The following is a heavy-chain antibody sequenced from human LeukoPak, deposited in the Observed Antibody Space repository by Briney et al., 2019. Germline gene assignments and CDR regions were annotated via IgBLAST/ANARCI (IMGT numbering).Heavy chain of an antibody. CDR1: GYTFTGYA. J-gene: IGHJ4*02. D-gene: IGHD2-2*01. CDR3: ARDWGYQLIAY. Sequence: KXSCKASGYTFTGYALHWVRQAPGQRLEWMGWINGGSGNTKYSQNFQGRVTITRDTSASTAYLELSSLRSEDTAVYYCARDWGYQLIAYWGQGTLVTVSS. V-gene: IGHV1-3*01. CDR2: INGGSGNT.